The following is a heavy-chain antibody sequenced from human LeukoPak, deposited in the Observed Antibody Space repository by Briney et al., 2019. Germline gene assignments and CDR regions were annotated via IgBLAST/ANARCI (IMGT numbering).Heavy chain of an antibody. CDR3: ARDPHSSIWYDY. V-gene: IGHV1-46*01. CDR2: INPYGGST. CDR1: VYTFTSYY. D-gene: IGHD6-13*01. Sequence: ASVHVSCKASVYTFTSYYMHWVRQAPGQGREWMGIINPYGGSTSYAQKFQGRVTMTRDTSTSTVYMERSSLSSEETAVYYCARDPHSSIWYDYWGQGTLVTVS. J-gene: IGHJ4*02.